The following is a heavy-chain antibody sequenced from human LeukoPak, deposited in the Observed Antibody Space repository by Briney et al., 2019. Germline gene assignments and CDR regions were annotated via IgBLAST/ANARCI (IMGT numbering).Heavy chain of an antibody. V-gene: IGHV3-74*01. D-gene: IGHD2-2*01. CDR3: ARPYCSSTVCYWYFDY. Sequence: GGSLRLSCAASGFDFRRYWMHWVRQTPGKGLVWVSRIKFDGNITAYADSVKGRFTISRGNAKNTLYLQMDGLRAEDTAVYYCARPYCSSTVCYWYFDYWGQGTLVSVSS. CDR1: GFDFRRYW. CDR2: IKFDGNIT. J-gene: IGHJ4*02.